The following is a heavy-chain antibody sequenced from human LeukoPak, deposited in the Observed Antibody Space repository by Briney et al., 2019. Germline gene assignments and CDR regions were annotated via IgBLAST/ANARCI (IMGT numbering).Heavy chain of an antibody. J-gene: IGHJ5*02. CDR3: ARGSYYDFWSGYPNWFDP. CDR2: MNPNSGNT. Sequence: GASVKVSCKASGYTFTSYDINWVRQATGQGLEWMGWMNPNSGNTGYAQKFQGRVTMTRSTSISTAYMELSSLRSEDTAVYYCARGSYYDFWSGYPNWFDPWGQGTLVTVSS. V-gene: IGHV1-8*01. D-gene: IGHD3-3*01. CDR1: GYTFTSYD.